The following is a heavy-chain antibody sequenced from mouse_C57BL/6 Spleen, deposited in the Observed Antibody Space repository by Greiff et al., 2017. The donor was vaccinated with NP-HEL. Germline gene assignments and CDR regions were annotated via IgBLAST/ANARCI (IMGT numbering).Heavy chain of an antibody. D-gene: IGHD1-1*01. CDR1: GYTFTEYT. CDR2: FYPGSGSI. CDR3: ARHEGGYYGFYWYFDV. Sequence: LVESGAELVKPGASVKLSCKASGYTFTEYTIHWVKQRSGQGLEWIGWFYPGSGSIKYNEKFKDKATLTADKSSSTVYMELSRLTSEDSAVYFCARHEGGYYGFYWYFDVWGTGTTVTVSS. J-gene: IGHJ1*03. V-gene: IGHV1-62-2*01.